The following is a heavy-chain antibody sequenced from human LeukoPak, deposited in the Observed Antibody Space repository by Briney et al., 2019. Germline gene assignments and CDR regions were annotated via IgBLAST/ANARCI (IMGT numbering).Heavy chain of an antibody. Sequence: VASVKVSCKASGGTFSSYTISWVRQAPGQGLEWMGRIIPILGIANYAQKFQGRVTITADKSTSTAYMELSSLRSEDTAVYYCARKPSYSSGWYWFDPWGQGTLVTVSS. CDR2: IIPILGIA. D-gene: IGHD6-19*01. CDR3: ARKPSYSSGWYWFDP. J-gene: IGHJ5*02. V-gene: IGHV1-69*02. CDR1: GGTFSSYT.